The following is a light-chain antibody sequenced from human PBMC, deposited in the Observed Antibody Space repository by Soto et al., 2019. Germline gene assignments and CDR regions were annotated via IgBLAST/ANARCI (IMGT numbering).Light chain of an antibody. V-gene: IGKV3-15*01. Sequence: IVMTQSPATLSVSPGERDTLSCRASQSVSSNLAWYQQKPGHAPRLLIYGASTRATGIPARFSGSGSGTEFTLTISSLQAEDFEVYYCQQYTNWPPYTFGQGTNLEIK. J-gene: IGKJ2*01. CDR3: QQYTNWPPYT. CDR2: GAS. CDR1: QSVSSN.